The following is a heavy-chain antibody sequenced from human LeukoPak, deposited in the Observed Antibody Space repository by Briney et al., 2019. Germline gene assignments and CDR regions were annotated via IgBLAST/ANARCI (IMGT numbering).Heavy chain of an antibody. CDR2: INHSGST. CDR3: ARGEFRYYFDY. D-gene: IGHD3-10*01. CDR1: GVSVSSDGYY. Sequence: SETLSLTCTVSGVSVSSDGYYWSWIRQPPGKGLEWIGEINHSGSTNYNPSLKSRVTISVDTSKNQFSLKLSSVTAADTAVYYCARGEFRYYFDYWGQGTLVTVSS. V-gene: IGHV4-34*01. J-gene: IGHJ4*02.